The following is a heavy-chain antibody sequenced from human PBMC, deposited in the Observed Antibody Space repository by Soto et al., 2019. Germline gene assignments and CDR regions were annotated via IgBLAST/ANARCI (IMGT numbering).Heavy chain of an antibody. CDR3: ARGVTAGVDY. V-gene: IGHV1-8*01. CDR2: MQPSSGRT. Sequence: QVQLVQSGAEVREPGASVKVSCKASGYSFTSLDINWVRQTTGQGLEWMGWMQPSSGRTGYAQKFQGRVTMTRDTSINTAYMELSSLTSDATAFYYCARGVTAGVDYWVQRTLVTVSS. D-gene: IGHD1-26*01. CDR1: GYSFTSLD. J-gene: IGHJ4*02.